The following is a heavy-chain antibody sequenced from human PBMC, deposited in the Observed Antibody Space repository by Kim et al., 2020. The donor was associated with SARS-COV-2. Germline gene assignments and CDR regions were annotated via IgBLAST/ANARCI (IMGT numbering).Heavy chain of an antibody. J-gene: IGHJ4*02. D-gene: IGHD3-10*01. CDR1: GYTFTDYF. Sequence: ASVKVSCKASGYTFTDYFMHWVRQAPGQGLEWMGWLNPNSGDTESAQRFQGRVTMTWDRSLSRDTSISTGYIELSRLRSDDTAVYYCARDKGRGVPLDHWGQGTLVTVSS. CDR2: LNPNSGDT. V-gene: IGHV1-2*02. CDR3: ARDKGRGVPLDH.